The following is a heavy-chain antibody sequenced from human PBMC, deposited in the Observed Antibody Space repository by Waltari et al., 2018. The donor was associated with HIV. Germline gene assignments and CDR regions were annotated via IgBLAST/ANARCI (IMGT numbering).Heavy chain of an antibody. CDR2: IYNSVTT. Sequence: QVQLHGSGPGLVNPSQTLSLTCTVSGGSIISGSYYWTWIRQPAGKGLEWIGHIYNSVTTNYNPSLKSRVTMSVDTSKNQFSLKLNSVTAADTALYYCARDGYYDLLTGYSWGAFDLWGQGTMVIVSS. CDR1: GGSIISGSYY. V-gene: IGHV4-61*02. D-gene: IGHD3-9*01. J-gene: IGHJ3*01. CDR3: ARDGYYDLLTGYSWGAFDL.